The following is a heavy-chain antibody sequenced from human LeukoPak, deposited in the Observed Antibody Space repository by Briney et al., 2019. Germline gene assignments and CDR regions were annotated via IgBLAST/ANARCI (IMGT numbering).Heavy chain of an antibody. J-gene: IGHJ5*01. Sequence: GGSLRLSCAASGFTFSDYGIHWVRQAPGKGLEWVAVIWYDGTNKYYGDSVKGRFTISRDSSKNTLYLQMNSLRAEDTAVYYCAEDRGSYSTTADSWGQGTLVTVSS. CDR3: AEDRGSYSTTADS. CDR2: IWYDGTNK. D-gene: IGHD1-26*01. V-gene: IGHV3-33*06. CDR1: GFTFSDYG.